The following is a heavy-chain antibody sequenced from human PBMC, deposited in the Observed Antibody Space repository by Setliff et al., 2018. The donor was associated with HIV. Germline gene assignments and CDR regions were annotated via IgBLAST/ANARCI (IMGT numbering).Heavy chain of an antibody. V-gene: IGHV3-21*01. Sequence: PGGSLRLSCAASGFTFSSYSMNWIRQAPGKGLEWVSSISSSSSYIYYADSVKGRFTISKDNSKNTLYLQMNSLRVEDTAVYYCARDPRFCSGGSCRPDFWGQGTLVTVSS. J-gene: IGHJ4*02. CDR3: ARDPRFCSGGSCRPDF. CDR1: GFTFSSYS. D-gene: IGHD2-15*01. CDR2: ISSSSSYI.